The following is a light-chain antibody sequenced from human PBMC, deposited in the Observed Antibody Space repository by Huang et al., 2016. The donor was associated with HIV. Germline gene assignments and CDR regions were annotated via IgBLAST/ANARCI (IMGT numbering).Light chain of an antibody. CDR3: QQYDNLPT. CDR1: QDISNY. CDR2: DAS. Sequence: DIQMTQSPSSLSASVGDRVTITCQASQDISNYLKWYQQKPEKAPKLLIYDASNLETGVPSRFSGSGSVTDFTFTISSLQPEDIATYYCQQYDNLPTFGPGTKVDIK. V-gene: IGKV1-33*01. J-gene: IGKJ3*01.